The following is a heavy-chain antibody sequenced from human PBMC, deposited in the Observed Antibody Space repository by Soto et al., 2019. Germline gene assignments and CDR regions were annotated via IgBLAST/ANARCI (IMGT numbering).Heavy chain of an antibody. V-gene: IGHV1-18*01. D-gene: IGHD2-2*01. CDR2: ISPYNGNT. CDR3: ARDTSNSFDY. CDR1: GFTFNTYF. Sequence: HVQLLQSGGELKKPGASVKVSCNTSGFTFNTYFISWVRQAPGQGLEWMGWISPYNGNTKYGEKFQGRVTMTTDTITRTAYMELRYLRIDDTAVYYCARDTSNSFDYWGQGTLVTVSS. J-gene: IGHJ4*02.